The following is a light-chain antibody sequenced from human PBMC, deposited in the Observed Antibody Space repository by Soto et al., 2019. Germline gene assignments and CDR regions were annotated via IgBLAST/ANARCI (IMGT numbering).Light chain of an antibody. CDR2: GAS. CDR3: LQYGSSPYT. CDR1: QSVSSSY. V-gene: IGKV3-20*01. J-gene: IGKJ2*01. Sequence: EIVLTQSPGTLSLSPGERATLSCRASQSVSSSYLAWYQQKPGQAPRPLIYGASSRATGIADRFSGSGSGTDFTLTISRLEPEDFAVYYCLQYGSSPYTFGQGTKLEIK.